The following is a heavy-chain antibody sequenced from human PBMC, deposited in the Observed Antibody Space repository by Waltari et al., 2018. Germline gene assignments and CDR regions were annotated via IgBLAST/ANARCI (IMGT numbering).Heavy chain of an antibody. V-gene: IGHV3-48*03. Sequence: EVQLVESGGGLVQPGGSLRLSCAASGFTFSSYEMNWVRQAPGKGLEWVSYISSSGSTIYYADSVKGRFTISRDNAKNALYLQMNSRRAEDTAVYYCAKDRVSSVAGTVYWGQGTLVTVSS. D-gene: IGHD6-19*01. CDR2: ISSSGSTI. CDR3: AKDRVSSVAGTVY. CDR1: GFTFSSYE. J-gene: IGHJ4*02.